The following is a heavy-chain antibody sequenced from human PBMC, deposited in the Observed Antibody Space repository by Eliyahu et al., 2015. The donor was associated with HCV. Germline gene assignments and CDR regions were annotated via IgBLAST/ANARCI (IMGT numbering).Heavy chain of an antibody. CDR2: INSDGSST. J-gene: IGHJ6*02. CDR1: GXTFSSYW. CDR3: ARDRARPPFYYYYGMDV. Sequence: EVQLVESGGGLVQPGGSLRLSCAASGXTFSSYWXPWVRQAPGKGXVWVSRINSDGSSTSYADSVKGRFTISRDNAKNTLYLQMNSLRAEDTAVYYCARDRARPPFYYYYGMDVWGQGTTVTVSS. D-gene: IGHD6-6*01. V-gene: IGHV3-74*01.